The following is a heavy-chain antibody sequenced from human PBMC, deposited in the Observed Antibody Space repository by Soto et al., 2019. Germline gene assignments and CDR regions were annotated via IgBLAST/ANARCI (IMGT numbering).Heavy chain of an antibody. J-gene: IGHJ4*02. Sequence: GGSLRLSCAASGFTFSSYAMHWVRQAPGKGLEWVAVISYDGSNKYYADSVKGRFTISRDNSKNTLYLQMNSLRAEDTAVYYCARDSLSLGGGSCYRKSYFDYWGQGTLVTVSS. V-gene: IGHV3-30-3*01. CDR2: ISYDGSNK. CDR3: ARDSLSLGGGSCYRKSYFDY. CDR1: GFTFSSYA. D-gene: IGHD2-15*01.